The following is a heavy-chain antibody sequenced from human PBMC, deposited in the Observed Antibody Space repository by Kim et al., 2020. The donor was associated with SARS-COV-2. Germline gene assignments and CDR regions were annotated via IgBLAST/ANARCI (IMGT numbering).Heavy chain of an antibody. V-gene: IGHV3-33*06. CDR2: IWYDGSNK. J-gene: IGHJ6*02. CDR3: AKDSIAAAGIYYYGMDV. CDR1: GFTFSSYG. Sequence: GGSLRLSCAASGFTFSSYGMHWVRQAPGKGLEWVAVIWYDGSNKYYADSVKGRFTISRDNSKNTLYLQMNSLRAEDTAVYYCAKDSIAAAGIYYYGMDVWGQGTTVTVSS. D-gene: IGHD6-13*01.